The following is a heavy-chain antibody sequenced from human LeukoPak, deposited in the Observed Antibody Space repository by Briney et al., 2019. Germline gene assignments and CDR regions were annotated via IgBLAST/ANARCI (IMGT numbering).Heavy chain of an antibody. J-gene: IGHJ4*02. D-gene: IGHD4-23*01. CDR2: IIPIFGTA. Sequence: ASVKVSCKASGGTFSSYAISWVRQAPGQGLEWMGGIIPIFGTANYAQKFQGRVTITAAESMSTVYMELSSLRSEDTAVYYCARGWLAETTVVTPYNYWGQGTLVTVSS. CDR3: ARGWLAETTVVTPYNY. V-gene: IGHV1-69*13. CDR1: GGTFSSYA.